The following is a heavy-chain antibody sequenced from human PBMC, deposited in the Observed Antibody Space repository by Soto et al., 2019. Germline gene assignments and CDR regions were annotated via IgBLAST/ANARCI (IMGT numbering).Heavy chain of an antibody. V-gene: IGHV4-34*01. CDR1: GGSFSGYY. Sequence: QVQLQQWGAGLLKPSETLSLTCAVYGGSFSGYYWSWIRQPPGKGLEWIGEINHSGSTNYNPSLKSRVTISVDTSKNQFSLKLSSVTAADMAVYYCARGFLLITFGGVIVGNYFDYWGQGTLVTVSS. D-gene: IGHD3-16*02. J-gene: IGHJ4*02. CDR3: ARGFLLITFGGVIVGNYFDY. CDR2: INHSGST.